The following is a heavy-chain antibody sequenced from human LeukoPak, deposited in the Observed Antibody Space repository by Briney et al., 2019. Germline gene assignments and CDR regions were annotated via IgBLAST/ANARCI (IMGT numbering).Heavy chain of an antibody. CDR1: GFTFSSYA. D-gene: IGHD6-13*01. V-gene: IGHV3-23*01. Sequence: GGSLTLSCAASGFTFSSYAMSWVRQAPGKGLDWVSAISGSGGSTYYADSVKGRFTISRDNSKNTLYLQMNSLRAEDTAVYYCAKDRYSSSWYSDYRGQGALVTVSS. J-gene: IGHJ4*02. CDR3: AKDRYSSSWYSDY. CDR2: ISGSGGST.